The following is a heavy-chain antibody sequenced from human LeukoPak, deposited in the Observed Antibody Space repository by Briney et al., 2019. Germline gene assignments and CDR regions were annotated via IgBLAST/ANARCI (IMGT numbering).Heavy chain of an antibody. D-gene: IGHD3-3*01. CDR1: GFTFSDYY. V-gene: IGHV3-11*01. Sequence: GGSLRLSCAASGFTFSDYYMSWIRQAPGKGLEWVSYISSSGSTIYYADSVKGRFTISRDNAKNSLYLQMNSLRAEDTAVYYCARVGRYDFWSGYYSSYYYYMDVRGKGTTVTVSS. CDR2: ISSSGSTI. CDR3: ARVGRYDFWSGYYSSYYYYMDV. J-gene: IGHJ6*03.